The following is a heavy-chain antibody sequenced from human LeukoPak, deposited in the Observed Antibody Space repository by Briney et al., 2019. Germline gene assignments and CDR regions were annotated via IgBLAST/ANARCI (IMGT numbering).Heavy chain of an antibody. CDR1: GDSKSYHK. CDR2: IKQSGGT. V-gene: IGHV4-59*11. J-gene: IGHJ3*01. Sequence: SETLSLTCTVSGDSKSYHKWSWNRQSPGKRLEWIGYIKQSGGTNYNPSLKSRVTISVDTSKNRFSLQLRSVTAADTAVYYCANEWSAFDFWGQGTMVTVSS. CDR3: ANEWSAFDF. D-gene: IGHD3-3*01.